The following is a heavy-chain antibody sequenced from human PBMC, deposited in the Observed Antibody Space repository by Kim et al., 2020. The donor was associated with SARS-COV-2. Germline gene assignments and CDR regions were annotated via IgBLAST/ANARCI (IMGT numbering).Heavy chain of an antibody. CDR3: ARGGRYYYGSGSYYNHWFDP. V-gene: IGHV1-69*13. Sequence: SVKVSCKASGGTFSSYAISWVRQAPGQGLEWMGGIIPIFGTANYAQKFQGRVTITADESTSTAYMELSSLRSEDTAVYYCARGGRYYYGSGSYYNHWFDPWGQGTLVTVSS. CDR2: IIPIFGTA. CDR1: GGTFSSYA. D-gene: IGHD3-10*01. J-gene: IGHJ5*02.